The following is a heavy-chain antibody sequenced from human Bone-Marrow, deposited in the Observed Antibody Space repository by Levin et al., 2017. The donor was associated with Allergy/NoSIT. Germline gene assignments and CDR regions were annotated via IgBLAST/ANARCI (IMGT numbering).Heavy chain of an antibody. J-gene: IGHJ4*02. CDR1: GFTFSSYA. CDR3: ARAYGSSWYDY. D-gene: IGHD6-13*01. Sequence: GASVKVSCAASGFTFSSYAMSWVRQAPGKGLEWVSGMSGSGGSTYYADSVKGRFTISRDNSKNTLYLQMNSLRAEDTAVYYCARAYGSSWYDYWGQGTLVTVSS. CDR2: MSGSGGST. V-gene: IGHV3-23*01.